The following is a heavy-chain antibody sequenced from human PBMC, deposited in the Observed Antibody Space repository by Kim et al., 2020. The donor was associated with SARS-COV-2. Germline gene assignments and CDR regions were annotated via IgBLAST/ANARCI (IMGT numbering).Heavy chain of an antibody. CDR2: IYWDDDK. CDR3: VLKVVRGVQEYFQH. V-gene: IGHV2-5*02. Sequence: SGPTLVNPTQTLTLTCTFSGFSLSTSGVGVGWIRQPPGKALEWIALIYWDDDKRYSPSLKSRLTITKDTSKNQVVLTMTNMDPVDTATYYCVLKVVRGVQEYFQHWGQGTLVTVSS. CDR1: GFSLSTSGVG. D-gene: IGHD3-10*01. J-gene: IGHJ1*01.